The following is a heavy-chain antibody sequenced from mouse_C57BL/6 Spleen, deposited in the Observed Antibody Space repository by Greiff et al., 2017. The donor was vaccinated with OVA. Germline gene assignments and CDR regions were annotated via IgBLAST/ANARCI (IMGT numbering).Heavy chain of an antibody. Sequence: EVKLMESGGGLVQPKGSLKLSCAASGFSFNTYAMNWVRQAPGKGLEWVARIRSKSNNYATYYADSVKDRFTISRDDSESMLYLQMNNLKTEDTAMYYCVRGDGTFDYWGQGTTLTVSS. V-gene: IGHV10-1*01. J-gene: IGHJ2*01. CDR2: IRSKSNNYAT. CDR3: VRGDGTFDY. D-gene: IGHD2-1*01. CDR1: GFSFNTYA.